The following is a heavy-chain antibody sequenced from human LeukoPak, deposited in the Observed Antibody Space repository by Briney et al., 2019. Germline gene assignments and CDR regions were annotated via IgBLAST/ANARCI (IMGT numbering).Heavy chain of an antibody. CDR3: ARVITMVRGALDY. Sequence: GESLRLSCAASGFTFSNYWMSWVRAAPGKGLEWAANIKQDGSEKYYVDSVKGRFTISRDHAKNSLYLQMNSLRAEDTAVYYCARVITMVRGALDYWGQGTLVTVSS. J-gene: IGHJ4*02. CDR1: GFTFSNYW. V-gene: IGHV3-7*04. D-gene: IGHD3-10*01. CDR2: IKQDGSEK.